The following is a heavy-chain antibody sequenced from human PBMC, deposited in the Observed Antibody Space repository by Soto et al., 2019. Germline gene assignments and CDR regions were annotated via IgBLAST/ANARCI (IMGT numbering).Heavy chain of an antibody. CDR2: ISYDGSNK. J-gene: IGHJ4*02. Sequence: RRLSCAASGFTFSSYGMHWVRQAPGKGLEWVAVISYDGSNKYYADSVKGRFTISRDNSKNTLYLQMNSLRAEDTAVYYCAKPDSGWHGGGYSLDFWGQGTRVTVSS. D-gene: IGHD6-19*01. CDR1: GFTFSSYG. CDR3: AKPDSGWHGGGYSLDF. V-gene: IGHV3-30*18.